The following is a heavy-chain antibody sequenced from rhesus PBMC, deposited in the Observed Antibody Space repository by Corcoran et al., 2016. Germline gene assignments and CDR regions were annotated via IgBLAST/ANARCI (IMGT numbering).Heavy chain of an antibody. CDR2: IKSGAGST. V-gene: IGHV3S25*01. Sequence: EVQLVESGGGLAKPGGSLRLSCADSGFTFSSSWMNWVRQAPGKGLEWVSAIKSGAGSTYDADAGKGPFTISRDNSKNTLSLQMNSMRAEDTAVYDCAKNIAAADLDYWGQGGLVTVSS. CDR3: AKNIAAADLDY. D-gene: IGHD5-36*02. J-gene: IGHJ4*01. CDR1: GFTFSSSW.